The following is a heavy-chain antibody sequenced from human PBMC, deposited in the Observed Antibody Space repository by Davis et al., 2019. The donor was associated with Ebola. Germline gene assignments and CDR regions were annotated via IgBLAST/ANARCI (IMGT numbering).Heavy chain of an antibody. CDR1: GFTVSSNY. CDR3: ATRHCSGGSCYGGGFDY. V-gene: IGHV3-66*04. D-gene: IGHD2-15*01. J-gene: IGHJ4*02. Sequence: GGSLRLSCAASGFTVSSNYMSWVRQAPGKGLEWVSVIYSGCSTYYADSVKGRITITRDNSKNTLYLQMNSLRAEDTAVYYCATRHCSGGSCYGGGFDYWGQGTLVTVSS. CDR2: IYSGCST.